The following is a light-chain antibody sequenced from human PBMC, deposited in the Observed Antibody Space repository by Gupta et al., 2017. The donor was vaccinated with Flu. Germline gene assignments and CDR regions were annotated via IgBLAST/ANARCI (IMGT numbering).Light chain of an antibody. Sequence: VTSGEPASISCRARQGRQHSNGYNYFDWYLQKPGQSPQLLIYLGSNRASGVPDRFSGSGAGTDFTLKISRVEAEDVGVYYCMQALQTPRTFGQGTKVEIK. J-gene: IGKJ1*01. CDR1: QGRQHSNGYNY. CDR3: MQALQTPRT. V-gene: IGKV2-28*01. CDR2: LGS.